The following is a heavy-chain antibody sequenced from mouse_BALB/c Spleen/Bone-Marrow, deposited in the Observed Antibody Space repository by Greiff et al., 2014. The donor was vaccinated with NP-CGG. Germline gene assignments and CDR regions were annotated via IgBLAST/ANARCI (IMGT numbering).Heavy chain of an antibody. CDR1: GFNIKDTF. J-gene: IGHJ4*01. CDR2: IDPANGIT. D-gene: IGHD2-1*01. V-gene: IGHV14-3*02. Sequence: VQLQQSGAELVKPGASVKLSCTASGFNIKDTFMHWMKQRPEQGLEWNGRIDPANGITKYDPKFQGKATITTDTSSSTAYLQLNSLTPEDTAIYYCASSGNYEGGAMDYWGQGTSVTVSS. CDR3: ASSGNYEGGAMDY.